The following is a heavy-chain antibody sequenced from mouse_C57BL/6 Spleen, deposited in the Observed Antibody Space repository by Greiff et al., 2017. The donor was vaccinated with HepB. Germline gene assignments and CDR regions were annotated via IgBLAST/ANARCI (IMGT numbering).Heavy chain of an antibody. V-gene: IGHV14-2*01. CDR3: ARQQGLRGYAMDY. CDR1: GFNIKDYY. D-gene: IGHD2-4*01. Sequence: VQLQQSGAELVKPGASVKLSCTASGFNIKDYYMHWVKQRTEQGLEWIGRIDPEDGETKYAPKFPGTAPITADTSSNTAYLQLSSLTSEDTAVYYCARQQGLRGYAMDYWGQGTSVTVSS. CDR2: IDPEDGET. J-gene: IGHJ4*01.